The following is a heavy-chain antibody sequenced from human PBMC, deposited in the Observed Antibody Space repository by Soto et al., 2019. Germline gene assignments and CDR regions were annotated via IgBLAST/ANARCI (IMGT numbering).Heavy chain of an antibody. Sequence: QVQLVESGGGVVQSARSQRLSCTASKFTFASYVMHWVRQAPGEGLEWVALISFDGTNKYYADSVKGRFTISRDKSKNTMYLQMNSLRPEDTAVYYCAREMIPMIMGGMSAMDVWGQGTTVTVS. CDR1: KFTFASYV. J-gene: IGHJ6*02. CDR2: ISFDGTNK. V-gene: IGHV3-30*04. CDR3: AREMIPMIMGGMSAMDV. D-gene: IGHD3-22*01.